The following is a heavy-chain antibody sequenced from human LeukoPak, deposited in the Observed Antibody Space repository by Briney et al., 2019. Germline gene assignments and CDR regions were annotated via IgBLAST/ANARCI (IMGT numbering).Heavy chain of an antibody. CDR2: IWYDGSNK. D-gene: IGHD3-16*01. CDR3: ATNQIMIREYYFDY. V-gene: IGHV3-33*01. Sequence: AAGSLRLSCAASGFTFSTYGMHWVRQAPGKGLESVAVIWYDGSNKYYADSVKGRFTISRDNSKNTLYLQMNSLRAEDTAVYYCATNQIMIREYYFDYWGQGTLVTVSS. CDR1: GFTFSTYG. J-gene: IGHJ4*02.